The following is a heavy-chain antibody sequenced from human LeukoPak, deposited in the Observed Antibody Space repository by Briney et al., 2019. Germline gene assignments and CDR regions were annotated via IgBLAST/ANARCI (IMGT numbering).Heavy chain of an antibody. D-gene: IGHD3-22*01. J-gene: IGHJ4*02. V-gene: IGHV3-23*01. Sequence: GGSLRLSCTASGFKFDDYGMTWVRQAPGKGLEWVSAISGSGGSTYYADSMKGRFTVSRDNSKNMLYLQMNSLKTEDTAVYYCTTDGEDDSSGFYSDYWGQGTLVTVSS. CDR2: ISGSGGST. CDR3: TTDGEDDSSGFYSDY. CDR1: GFKFDDYG.